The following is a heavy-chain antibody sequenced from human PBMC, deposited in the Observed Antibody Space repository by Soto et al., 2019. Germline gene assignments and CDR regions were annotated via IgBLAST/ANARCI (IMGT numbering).Heavy chain of an antibody. D-gene: IGHD5-18*01. V-gene: IGHV1-69*06. CDR3: ARTAGRGYSYGAYYYYYGMDV. J-gene: IGHJ6*02. CDR2: IIPIFGTA. CDR1: GGTFSSYA. Sequence: SVKVSCKASGGTFSSYAISWVRQAPGQGLEWMGGIIPIFGTANYAQKFQGRVTITADKSTSTAYMELSSLRSEDTAVYYCARTAGRGYSYGAYYYYYGMDVWGQGTTVTVSS.